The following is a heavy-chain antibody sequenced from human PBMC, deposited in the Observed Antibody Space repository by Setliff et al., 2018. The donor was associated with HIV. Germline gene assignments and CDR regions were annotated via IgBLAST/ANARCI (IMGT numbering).Heavy chain of an antibody. J-gene: IGHJ3*02. V-gene: IGHV1-18*01. Sequence: ASVKVSCKASGYTFTNYGITWVRQAPGQGLEWMGWITADNGNTNYAQRFKGRVTMTSDTSTSTAYMELSRLRSDDTAVYYCASKLYCTNGVCLDAYDIWGQGTMVTVSS. CDR2: ITADNGNT. D-gene: IGHD2-8*01. CDR1: GYTFTNYG. CDR3: ASKLYCTNGVCLDAYDI.